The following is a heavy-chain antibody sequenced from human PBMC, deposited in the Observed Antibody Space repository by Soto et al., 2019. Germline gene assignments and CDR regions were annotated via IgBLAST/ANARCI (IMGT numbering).Heavy chain of an antibody. V-gene: IGHV3-33*01. CDR1: GFTFSSYG. D-gene: IGHD6-19*01. J-gene: IGHJ6*02. Sequence: GGSLRLSCAASGFTFSSYGMHWVRQAPGKGLEWVAVIWYDGSNKYYADSVKGRFTISRDNSKNTLYLQMNSLRAEDTAVYYCARTLYIPIAVDPRNYYYGMDVWGQGTTVTVSS. CDR2: IWYDGSNK. CDR3: ARTLYIPIAVDPRNYYYGMDV.